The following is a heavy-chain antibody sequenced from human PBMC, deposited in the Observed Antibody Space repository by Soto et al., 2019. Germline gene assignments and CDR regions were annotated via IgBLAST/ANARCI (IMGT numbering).Heavy chain of an antibody. J-gene: IGHJ6*02. CDR1: GGSFSSYA. CDR2: IIPIFGTA. Sequence: VASVKVSCKACGGSFSSYAISWVRQAPGQGLEWMGGIIPIFGTANYAQKFQGRVTITADESTSTAYMELSSLRSEDTAVYYCARDRAYSSGWYEKSYGMDVWGQGTTVTVSS. CDR3: ARDRAYSSGWYEKSYGMDV. D-gene: IGHD6-19*01. V-gene: IGHV1-69*13.